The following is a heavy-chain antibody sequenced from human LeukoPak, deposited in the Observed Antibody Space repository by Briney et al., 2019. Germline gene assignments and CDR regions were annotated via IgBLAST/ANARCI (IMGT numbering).Heavy chain of an antibody. CDR1: GFIFSNYA. D-gene: IGHD5-24*01. CDR3: AREAVGWHCYYIDV. Sequence: PGGSLRLSCVASGFIFSNYAMHWVRQAPGKGLEYVSGINSDGGSTFYANSENARFTISRDNYKNTVYLQMGSLRAEDMAVYYCAREAVGWHCYYIDVWGKGTTVTVSS. CDR2: INSDGGST. V-gene: IGHV3-64*01. J-gene: IGHJ6*03.